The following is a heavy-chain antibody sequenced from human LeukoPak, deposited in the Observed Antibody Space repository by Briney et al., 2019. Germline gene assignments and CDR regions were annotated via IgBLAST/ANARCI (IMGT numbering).Heavy chain of an antibody. CDR1: GFTFNSQA. D-gene: IGHD2-2*01. CDR3: TKDEQGYCSSSSCYRWFDP. CDR2: ISGSGAYT. Sequence: GGSLRFSSAASGFTFNSQAMSWVRQAPGKGLNWVSAISGSGAYTYYADSVKGRFTISRDNSKNTLYLQMNSLRAEDTAVYYCTKDEQGYCSSSSCYRWFDPWGQGTLVTVSS. V-gene: IGHV3-23*01. J-gene: IGHJ5*02.